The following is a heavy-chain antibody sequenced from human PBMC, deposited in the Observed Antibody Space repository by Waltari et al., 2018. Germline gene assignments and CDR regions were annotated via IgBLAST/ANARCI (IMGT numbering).Heavy chain of an antibody. J-gene: IGHJ4*02. CDR2: FYSSEYI. CDR3: AREVTKVELGRRLPHFFDS. Sequence: QVQLPESGPGLVKPSQTLSLTCTVSGDSITRTSFYWNWVRQPAGKGLEWIGRFYSSEYIDYNPSLKSRVTISRDTSKKQFFLKLTSVTAADTAFYYCAREVTKVELGRRLPHFFDSWGQGTLVTVSS. V-gene: IGHV4-61*02. D-gene: IGHD7-27*01. CDR1: GDSITRTSFY.